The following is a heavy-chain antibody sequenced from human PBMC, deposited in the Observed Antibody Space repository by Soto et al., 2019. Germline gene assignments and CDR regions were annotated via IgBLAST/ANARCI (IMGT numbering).Heavy chain of an antibody. J-gene: IGHJ4*02. Sequence: ASVKVSCKASGYTFTSYYMHWVRQAPGQGLEWMGWISAYNGNKNYAQKLQGRVTMTTDTSTSTADMDLRSLRSDDTAVYYCARDGPPLDYWGQGTLVTVSS. CDR2: ISAYNGNK. CDR3: ARDGPPLDY. V-gene: IGHV1-18*04. CDR1: GYTFTSYY.